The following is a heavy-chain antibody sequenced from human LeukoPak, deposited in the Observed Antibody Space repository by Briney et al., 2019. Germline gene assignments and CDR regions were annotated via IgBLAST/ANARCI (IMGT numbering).Heavy chain of an antibody. D-gene: IGHD1/OR15-1a*01. CDR2: IRYDGSNK. V-gene: IGHV3-30*02. CDR1: GFTFSSYG. Sequence: GGSLRLSCAASGFTFSSYGMHWVRQAPGKGLEWVAFIRYDGSNKYYADSVKGRFTISRDNAKNSLYLQMNSLRAEDTAVYYCARSGWNMNYYYYMDVWGKGTTVTVSS. CDR3: ARSGWNMNYYYYMDV. J-gene: IGHJ6*03.